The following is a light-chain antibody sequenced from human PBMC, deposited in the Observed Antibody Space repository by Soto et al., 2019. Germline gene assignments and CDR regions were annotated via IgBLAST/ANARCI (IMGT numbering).Light chain of an antibody. CDR2: GAS. CDR3: QQYGSSPPDT. J-gene: IGKJ2*01. Sequence: EIVLTQSPGTLSLSPGERATLSCRASQSVSSSYLAWYQQKPGQAPRLLIYGASSRATGIPDRFSGSGSGTDFNLTISRLEPEAFAVYYCQQYGSSPPDTFGQGTKLEIK. V-gene: IGKV3-20*01. CDR1: QSVSSSY.